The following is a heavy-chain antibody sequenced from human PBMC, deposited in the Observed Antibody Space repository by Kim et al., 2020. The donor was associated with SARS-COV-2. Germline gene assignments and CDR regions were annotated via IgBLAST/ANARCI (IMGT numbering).Heavy chain of an antibody. CDR3: ARGSSSWYLSPRSNWFDP. CDR2: ISAYNGNT. D-gene: IGHD6-13*01. Sequence: ASVKVSCKASGYTFTSYGISWVRQAPGQGLEWMGWISAYNGNTNYAQKLQGRVTMTTDTSTSTAYMELRSLRSDDTAVYSCARGSSSWYLSPRSNWFDPWGQGNLVTGSS. V-gene: IGHV1-18*01. J-gene: IGHJ5*02. CDR1: GYTFTSYG.